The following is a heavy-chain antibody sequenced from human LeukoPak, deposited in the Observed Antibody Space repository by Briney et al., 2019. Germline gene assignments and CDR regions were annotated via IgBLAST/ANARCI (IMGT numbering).Heavy chain of an antibody. J-gene: IGHJ6*02. CDR1: GITFSNYG. CDR3: ARDRVPLRYNGLDV. CDR2: ITTSGAGT. V-gene: IGHV3-23*01. Sequence: GGSLRLSCAASGITFSNYGMSWVRQAPGKGLEWVSSITTSGAGTTCVDSVKGRFTISRDNSKNTLYLEMNSLRAEDTALYYCARDRVPLRYNGLDVWGHGTTVTVSS. D-gene: IGHD2-15*01.